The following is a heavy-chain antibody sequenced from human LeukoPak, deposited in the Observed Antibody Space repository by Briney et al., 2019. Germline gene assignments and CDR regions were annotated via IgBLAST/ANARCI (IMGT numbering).Heavy chain of an antibody. CDR1: GGSFSGYY. CDR2: INHSGST. D-gene: IGHD3-10*01. J-gene: IGHJ6*03. V-gene: IGHV4-34*01. CDR3: ARLLLRFGEYDVGYYYMDV. Sequence: SETLSLTCAVYGGSFSGYYWSWIRQPPGKGLEWIGEINHSGSTNYNPSLKSRVTISVDTSKNQFSLKLSSVTAADTAVYYCARLLLRFGEYDVGYYYMDVWGKGTTVTISS.